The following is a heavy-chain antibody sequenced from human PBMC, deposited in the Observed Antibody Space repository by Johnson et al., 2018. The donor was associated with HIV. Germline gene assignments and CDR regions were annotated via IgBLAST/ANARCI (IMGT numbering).Heavy chain of an antibody. CDR2: ISSSGSTI. J-gene: IGHJ3*02. CDR3: ARAYMSSGSYYDAFDI. V-gene: IGHV3-11*01. D-gene: IGHD1-26*01. CDR1: GFTFSDYY. Sequence: QVQLVESGGGLVKPGGSLRLSCAASGFTFSDYYMSWIRQAPGQGLEWVSYISSSGSTIYYADSVKGRFPISRDNAKNSLYLQMNSLRAEDTALYYCARAYMSSGSYYDAFDIWGQGTMVIVSS.